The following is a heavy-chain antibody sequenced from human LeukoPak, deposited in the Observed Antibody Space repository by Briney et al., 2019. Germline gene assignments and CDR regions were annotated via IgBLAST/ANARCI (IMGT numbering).Heavy chain of an antibody. D-gene: IGHD2-2*01. V-gene: IGHV3-48*03. CDR3: ARDTKDY. J-gene: IGHJ4*02. CDR2: ITTTGDRI. Sequence: GGSLRLSCEASGFTFSSYEMNWVRQAPGKGLEWISYITTTGDRIQYADSVKGRFTISRDNAKNSLYLQMNSLRAEDTGVYFCARDTKDYWGQGTLVVVSS. CDR1: GFTFSSYE.